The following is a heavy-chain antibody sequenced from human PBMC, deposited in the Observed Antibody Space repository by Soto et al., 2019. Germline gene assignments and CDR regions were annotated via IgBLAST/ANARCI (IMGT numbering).Heavy chain of an antibody. CDR1: GGSISSYY. Sequence: QVQLQESGPGLVKPSETLSLTCTVSGGSISSYYWSWIRQPPGKGLEWIGYIYYSGSTNYNPSLKRRVXXSXDXXKNQFSLKLSSVTAADTAVYYCARQWFGEFHYFDYWGQGTLVTVSS. J-gene: IGHJ4*02. D-gene: IGHD3-10*01. V-gene: IGHV4-59*08. CDR2: IYYSGST. CDR3: ARQWFGEFHYFDY.